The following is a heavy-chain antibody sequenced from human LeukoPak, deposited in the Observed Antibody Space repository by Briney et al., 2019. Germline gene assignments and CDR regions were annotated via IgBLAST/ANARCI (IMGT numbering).Heavy chain of an antibody. Sequence: SVTLSLTCTVSGGSINSGDYYWSRIRQPPGKGLERIGYIYYSGSTYYNPSRKSRVTISVDTSTNQFSLRLSSVTAADTAVCYCARESQHVAVDYWGQGTLVTVSS. V-gene: IGHV4-30-4*08. CDR3: ARESQHVAVDY. CDR2: IYYSGST. D-gene: IGHD3-10*02. CDR1: GGSINSGDYY. J-gene: IGHJ4*02.